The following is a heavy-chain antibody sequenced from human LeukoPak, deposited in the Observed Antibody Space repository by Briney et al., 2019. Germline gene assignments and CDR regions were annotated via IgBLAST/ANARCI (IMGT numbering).Heavy chain of an antibody. Sequence: GGSLRLSCAASGFTFSTYWMHWVRQAPGKGLVWVSRINSDGSSTSYADSVKGRFTISRDNAKNTLYLQMNSLRAEDTAVYYCARGGNSGSYYRMDVWGKGTTVTVSS. CDR3: ARGGNSGSYYRMDV. CDR2: INSDGSST. V-gene: IGHV3-74*01. CDR1: GFTFSTYW. J-gene: IGHJ6*04. D-gene: IGHD1-26*01.